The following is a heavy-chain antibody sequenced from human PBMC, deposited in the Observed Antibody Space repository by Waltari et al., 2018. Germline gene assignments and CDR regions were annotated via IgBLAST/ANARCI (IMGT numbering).Heavy chain of an antibody. CDR3: ARGRKDDYVWGTQWDYFDY. Sequence: QVQLQESGPGLVKPSETLSLTCAVSGYSISSGYYWGWIRQPPGKGLEWIGSIYHSGSTYSHPSLKSRVTISVDTSKNQFSLKLSSVTAADTAVYYCARGRKDDYVWGTQWDYFDYWGQGTLVTVSS. CDR2: IYHSGST. D-gene: IGHD3-16*01. V-gene: IGHV4-38-2*01. CDR1: GYSISSGYY. J-gene: IGHJ4*02.